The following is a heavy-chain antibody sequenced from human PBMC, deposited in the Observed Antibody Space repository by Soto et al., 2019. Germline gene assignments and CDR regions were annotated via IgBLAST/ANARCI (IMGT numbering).Heavy chain of an antibody. CDR1: GGTFSSYA. CDR2: IIPIFGTA. Sequence: SVKVSCKASGGTFSSYAISWVRQAPGQGLEWMGGIIPIFGTANYAQKFQGRVTITADESTSTAYMELSSLRSEETAVYYCARDEEQLGRREWVYWGQGTLVTVSS. CDR3: ARDEEQLGRREWVY. J-gene: IGHJ4*02. V-gene: IGHV1-69*13. D-gene: IGHD6-6*01.